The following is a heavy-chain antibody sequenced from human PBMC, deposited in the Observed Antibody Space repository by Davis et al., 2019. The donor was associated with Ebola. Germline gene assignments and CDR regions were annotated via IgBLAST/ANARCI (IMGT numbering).Heavy chain of an antibody. CDR1: GFTFSSSW. J-gene: IGHJ1*01. V-gene: IGHV3-74*01. D-gene: IGHD3-16*01. CDR2: INTDGSYT. CDR3: ARGISGGTVTLGD. Sequence: GESLKISCAASGFTFSSSWMHWVRQAPGKGLIWVSRINTDGSYTSYADSVKGRFTISRDNSNNTLYLQMDTLRSEDTAVYHCARGISGGTVTLGDWGQGTLVTVSS.